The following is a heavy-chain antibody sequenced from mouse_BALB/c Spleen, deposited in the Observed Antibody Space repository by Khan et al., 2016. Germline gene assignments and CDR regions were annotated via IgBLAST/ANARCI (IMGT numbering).Heavy chain of an antibody. CDR1: GYDFSSYW. Sequence: EVKLLESGAGLVQPGGSLKLSCAASGYDFSSYWMSWVRQAPGQGLEWIGEINPDSSTINYTPSLKDKFIISRDNATNTLYMQMSKVRSEDTALYYCARSGTSWYFDVWGAGTTVTVSS. V-gene: IGHV4-1*02. CDR2: INPDSSTI. CDR3: ARSGTSWYFDV. D-gene: IGHD4-1*01. J-gene: IGHJ1*01.